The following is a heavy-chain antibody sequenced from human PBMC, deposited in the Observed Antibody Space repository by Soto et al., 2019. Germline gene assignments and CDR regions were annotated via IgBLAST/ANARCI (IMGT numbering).Heavy chain of an antibody. Sequence: QVQLVEIGGGLVKPGGSLKLSCAASGFTFSDYYMSWIRQAPGKGLKWLSYISPSGKSISYADSVKGRFTISRDNARNSLFLQMNSLRSEDTAVYYCARDHPITAATLFDYWGQGALVTVSS. CDR1: GFTFSDYY. D-gene: IGHD2-21*02. V-gene: IGHV3-11*01. CDR3: ARDHPITAATLFDY. J-gene: IGHJ4*02. CDR2: ISPSGKSI.